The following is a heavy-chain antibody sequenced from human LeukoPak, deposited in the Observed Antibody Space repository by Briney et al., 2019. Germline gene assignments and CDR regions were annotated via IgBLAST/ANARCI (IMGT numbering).Heavy chain of an antibody. CDR3: ARDLSTTPGSVPNWFDP. J-gene: IGHJ5*02. CDR2: INPSDGST. Sequence: ASVKVSCKASRYTFTSYYIQWVRQAPGQGLEWMGIINPSDGSTTYSQKFQGRVTMTRDMSTSTVYMELSSLRSEDTAVYFCARDLSTTPGSVPNWFDPWGQGTLVTVSS. CDR1: RYTFTSYY. V-gene: IGHV1-46*01. D-gene: IGHD1-1*01.